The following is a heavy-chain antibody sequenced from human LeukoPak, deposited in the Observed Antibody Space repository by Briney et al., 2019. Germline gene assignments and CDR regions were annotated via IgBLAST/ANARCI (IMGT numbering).Heavy chain of an antibody. CDR3: ARSPSNRRQQLASDY. CDR2: IYYSGST. V-gene: IGHV4-39*01. Sequence: SETLSLTCTVSGGSISSSSYYWGWIRQPPGKGLEWIGSIYYSGSTYYNPSLKSRVTISVDTSKNQFSLKLSSVTAADTAVYYCARSPSNRRQQLASDYWGQGTLVTVSS. CDR1: GGSISSSSYY. D-gene: IGHD6-13*01. J-gene: IGHJ4*02.